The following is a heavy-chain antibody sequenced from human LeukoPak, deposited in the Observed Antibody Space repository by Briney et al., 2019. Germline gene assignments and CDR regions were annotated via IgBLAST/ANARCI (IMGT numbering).Heavy chain of an antibody. J-gene: IGHJ4*02. Sequence: PGGSLRLSCAASGFTFSSYAMGWVRQPPRQGLERASAITASGGNTYYAASVKRRFTISRDNSKNTLYLQVNSLRAEDTAVYYCAKGNGYSYGRYYFDYWGQGTLVTVSS. CDR2: ITASGGNT. CDR1: GFTFSSYA. D-gene: IGHD5-18*01. V-gene: IGHV3-23*01. CDR3: AKGNGYSYGRYYFDY.